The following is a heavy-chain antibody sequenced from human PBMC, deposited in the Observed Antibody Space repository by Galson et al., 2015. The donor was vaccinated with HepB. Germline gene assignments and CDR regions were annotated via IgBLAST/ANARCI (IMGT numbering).Heavy chain of an antibody. V-gene: IGHV3-15*01. CDR2: IKSKTDGGTT. CDR3: TTVLWFGELYYFDY. D-gene: IGHD3-10*01. Sequence: SLRLSCAASGFTFSNAWMSWVRQAPGKGLEWVGRIKSKTDGGTTDYAAPVKGRFTISRDDSKNTLYLQMNSLKTEDTAVYYCTTVLWFGELYYFDYWGQGTLVTVSS. CDR1: GFTFSNAW. J-gene: IGHJ4*02.